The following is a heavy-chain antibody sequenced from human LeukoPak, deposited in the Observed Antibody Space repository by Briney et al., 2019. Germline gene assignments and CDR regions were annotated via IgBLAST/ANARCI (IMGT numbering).Heavy chain of an antibody. J-gene: IGHJ3*02. CDR2: ISWDGGST. CDR1: GFTFDDYT. Sequence: SGGSLRLSCAASGFTFDDYTMHWVRQAPGKGLEWVSLISWDGGSTYYADSVKGRFTISRDNSKNSLYLQMNSLRTEDTALYYCAKDNVAFGVVNDAFDIWGQGTMVTVSS. D-gene: IGHD3-3*01. CDR3: AKDNVAFGVVNDAFDI. V-gene: IGHV3-43*01.